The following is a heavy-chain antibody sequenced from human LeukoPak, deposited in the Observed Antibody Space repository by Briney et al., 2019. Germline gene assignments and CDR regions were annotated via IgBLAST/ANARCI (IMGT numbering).Heavy chain of an antibody. CDR1: GFTFSSYG. CDR3: AKGGAVSAVSFDY. CDR2: ISYDGSNK. Sequence: GGSLRLSCAASGFTFSSYGMHWVRQAPGKGLEWVAVISYDGSNKYYADSVKGRFTISRDNSKNTLYLQMNSLRAEDTAVYYCAKGGAVSAVSFDYWGQGTLVTVSS. D-gene: IGHD1-26*01. J-gene: IGHJ4*02. V-gene: IGHV3-30*18.